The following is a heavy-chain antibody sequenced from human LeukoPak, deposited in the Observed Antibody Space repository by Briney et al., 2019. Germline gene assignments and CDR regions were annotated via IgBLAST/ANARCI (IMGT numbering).Heavy chain of an antibody. J-gene: IGHJ4*02. CDR2: IKRQIDGGTT. CDR3: TTQGNYGEVIY. D-gene: IGHD4-17*01. Sequence: GGSLRLSCAASGLTFSNAWMMWVRQAPGKGLEWVGRIKRQIDGGTTAYAAPVTARFTISRDDSKTTIYLQMNSLKAEDTAVYYCTTQGNYGEVIYWGQGTLVTVSS. CDR1: GLTFSNAW. V-gene: IGHV3-15*01.